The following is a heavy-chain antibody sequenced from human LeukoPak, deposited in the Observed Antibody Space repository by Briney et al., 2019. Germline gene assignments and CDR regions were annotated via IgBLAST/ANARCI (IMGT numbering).Heavy chain of an antibody. CDR1: GGSISSSSYY. D-gene: IGHD2-15*01. CDR2: IYYSGST. Sequence: PSETLSLTCTVSGGSISSSSYYWSWIRQPPGKGLEWIGYIYYSGSTNYNPSLKSRVTISVDTSKNQFSLKLSSVTAADTAVYYCAGSWYRSGLFMEDYWGQGTLATVSS. CDR3: AGSWYRSGLFMEDY. J-gene: IGHJ4*02. V-gene: IGHV4-61*01.